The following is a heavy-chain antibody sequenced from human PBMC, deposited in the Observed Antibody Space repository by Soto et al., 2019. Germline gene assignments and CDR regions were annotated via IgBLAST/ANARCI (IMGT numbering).Heavy chain of an antibody. J-gene: IGHJ4*02. V-gene: IGHV3-74*01. CDR1: GFTFSNYW. D-gene: IGHD2-15*01. CDR2: IDTDGSTT. Sequence: GALRLSCATSGFTFSNYWMHWVRQVPGRVLVWVSRIDTDGSTTSYADFAKGRFTISRDNAKSTLSLQMNSLRAEDTAIYYCACSRRPARLGPKGAIDYWGQGXLVTVPS. CDR3: ACSRRPARLGPKGAIDY.